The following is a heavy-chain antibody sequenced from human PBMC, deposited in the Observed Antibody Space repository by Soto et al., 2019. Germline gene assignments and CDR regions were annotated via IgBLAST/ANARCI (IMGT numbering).Heavy chain of an antibody. CDR2: INHSGST. CDR1: GGSFSGYY. J-gene: IGHJ5*02. V-gene: IGHV4-34*01. CDR3: VRGVPLLRYFKGAWFDP. Sequence: SETLSLTCAVYGGSFSGYYWSWIRQPPGKGLEWIGEINHSGSTNYNPSLKSRVTISVDTSKNQFSLKLSSVTAADTAVYYCVRGVPLLRYFKGAWFDPWGQGTLVTVSS. D-gene: IGHD3-9*01.